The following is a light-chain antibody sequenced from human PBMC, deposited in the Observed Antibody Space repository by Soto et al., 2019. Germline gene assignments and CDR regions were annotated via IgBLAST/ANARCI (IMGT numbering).Light chain of an antibody. CDR1: QSVSSSY. J-gene: IGKJ4*01. CDR2: GAS. Sequence: EIVLTQSPGTLSLSPGERATLSCRASQSVSSSYFAWYQQTPGQAPRLLIYGASSTATGIPDRFSGSGSGTDFTLTISRLEPEDFAVYYCQQFCSSPRAFGRGTKVEIK. V-gene: IGKV3-20*01. CDR3: QQFCSSPRA.